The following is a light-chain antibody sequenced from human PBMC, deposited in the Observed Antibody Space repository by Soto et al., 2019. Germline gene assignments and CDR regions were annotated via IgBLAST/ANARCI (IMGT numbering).Light chain of an antibody. CDR1: QSISSY. CDR2: AAS. Sequence: DIQMTQSPSSLSASVGDRVTITCRASQSISSYLNWYQQKPGKAPKLLIYAASILESGVPSRFSGSGSGTEFTLTISSLQPDDFATYYCQQYNSYRTFGQGTKVDIK. CDR3: QQYNSYRT. V-gene: IGKV1-39*01. J-gene: IGKJ1*01.